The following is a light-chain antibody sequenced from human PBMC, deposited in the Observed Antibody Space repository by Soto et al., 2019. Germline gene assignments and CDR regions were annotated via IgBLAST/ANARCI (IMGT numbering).Light chain of an antibody. J-gene: IGLJ1*01. Sequence: QSVLTQPASVSGSPGQSITISCTGTSSDVGGYNYVSWYQQHPGKATKLMIYDVSNRPSGVSNRFSGSKSGNTASLTISGLQAEDEAXYXXSSXXXXXXXXYXFGTGT. CDR2: DVS. CDR1: SSDVGGYNY. CDR3: SSXXXXXXXXYX. V-gene: IGLV2-14*01.